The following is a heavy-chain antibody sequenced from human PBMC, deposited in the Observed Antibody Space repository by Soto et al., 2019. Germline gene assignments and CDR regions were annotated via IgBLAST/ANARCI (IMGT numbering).Heavy chain of an antibody. Sequence: PSETLSLTCTVSCYSISSGSYWAWIRQPPGKGPEWIASIYHGGTTFYNPSLKSRITISVDTSNNQFSLKLTSVTAADTAVYYCAKYEGYWYFDLWGRGTLVTVSS. CDR2: IYHGGTT. D-gene: IGHD3-16*01. V-gene: IGHV4-38-2*02. CDR1: CYSISSGSY. J-gene: IGHJ2*01. CDR3: AKYEGYWYFDL.